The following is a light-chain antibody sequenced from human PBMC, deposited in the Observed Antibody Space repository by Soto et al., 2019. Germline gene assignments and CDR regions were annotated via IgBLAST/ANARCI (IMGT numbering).Light chain of an antibody. Sequence: DIQMTQSPSTLSAFVGDGVTITCRASQSINNWLAWYQQKPGKAPKLLIHQASSLESGVPSRFSDSGSGTQFTLTISSLQPDDFATYYCQQYNTYPWTFGQGTKVEIK. CDR3: QQYNTYPWT. CDR1: QSINNW. CDR2: QAS. V-gene: IGKV1-5*03. J-gene: IGKJ1*01.